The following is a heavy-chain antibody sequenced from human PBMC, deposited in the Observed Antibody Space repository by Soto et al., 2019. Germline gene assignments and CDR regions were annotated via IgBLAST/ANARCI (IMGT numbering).Heavy chain of an antibody. CDR3: ARDSGITGTFDY. J-gene: IGHJ4*02. D-gene: IGHD1-20*01. V-gene: IGHV4-59*01. Sequence: SETLSLTCTVSGGSISSFYWSWIRQPPGKGLEWIGYISYSGNTNYNPSLKSRVTISEGTSKNQFSLRLRSVTAEDTAVYYCARDSGITGTFDYWGQGTLVTVSS. CDR1: GGSISSFY. CDR2: ISYSGNT.